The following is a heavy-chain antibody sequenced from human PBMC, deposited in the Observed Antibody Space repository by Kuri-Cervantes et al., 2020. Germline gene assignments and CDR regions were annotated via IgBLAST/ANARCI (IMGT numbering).Heavy chain of an antibody. V-gene: IGHV3-30*03. CDR1: GFTFSSYG. D-gene: IGHD6-13*01. Sequence: GGSLRLSCAASGFTFSSYGMHWVRQAPGKGLEWVAVISSDGSNKNYADSVKGRFTISRDNSKNTLYLQMNSLRAEDTAVYYCARVGIAAAGPYYFDYWGQGTLVTVSS. CDR2: ISSDGSNK. CDR3: ARVGIAAAGPYYFDY. J-gene: IGHJ4*02.